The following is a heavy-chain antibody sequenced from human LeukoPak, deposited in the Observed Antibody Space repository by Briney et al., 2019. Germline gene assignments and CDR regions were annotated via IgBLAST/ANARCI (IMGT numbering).Heavy chain of an antibody. D-gene: IGHD3-10*01. Sequence: ASVKDSCKASGYTFTGYYIHWVRQAPGQGLEWMGWINPNSGGTKYAQKFQGRVTMTRDTSITTAYMELSRLRSDDTALYYCAREGYYDSGSYYIVWGQGTLATVSS. CDR3: AREGYYDSGSYYIV. CDR2: INPNSGGT. V-gene: IGHV1-2*02. CDR1: GYTFTGYY. J-gene: IGHJ4*02.